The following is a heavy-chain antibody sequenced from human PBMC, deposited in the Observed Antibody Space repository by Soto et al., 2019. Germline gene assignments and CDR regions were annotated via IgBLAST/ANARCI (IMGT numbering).Heavy chain of an antibody. V-gene: IGHV1-3*01. CDR1: GYTFTNFA. CDR3: PRAPHGLRWLDY. J-gene: IGHJ4*02. Sequence: QVHLVQSGSEVKKPGASVRVSCKASGYTFTNFAIHWVRQAPGQRLEGMVCIIAGNGNTTFSQKFQGIVTSTSDTSASTAYIDLSSLTSEDTAVDYCPRAPHGLRWLDYWGQGTLVTFSS. D-gene: IGHD4-17*01. CDR2: IIAGNGNT.